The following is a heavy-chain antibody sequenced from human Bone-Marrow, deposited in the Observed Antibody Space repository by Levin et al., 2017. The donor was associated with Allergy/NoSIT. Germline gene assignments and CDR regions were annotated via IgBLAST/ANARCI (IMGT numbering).Heavy chain of an antibody. CDR1: GFTLSQYW. CDR3: ARDWFSTSSGLDYYYGLDV. J-gene: IGHJ6*02. V-gene: IGHV3-7*01. CDR2: IKPDGSEK. D-gene: IGHD6-6*01. Sequence: AGGSLRLSCAASGFTLSQYWMTWVRQAPGKGLEWVAKIKPDGSEKYYVDSVKGRFTISRDNTRKSLSLEMNNLRSADTAVYFCARDWFSTSSGLDYYYGLDVWGQGTTVTVSS.